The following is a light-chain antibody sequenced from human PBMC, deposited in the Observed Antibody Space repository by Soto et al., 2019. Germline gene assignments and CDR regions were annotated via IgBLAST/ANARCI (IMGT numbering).Light chain of an antibody. V-gene: IGKV3-20*01. CDR2: GPS. J-gene: IGKJ1*01. CDR3: HQYGSSPWT. Sequence: EVVLTQSPGTLSLSPGERATLSCRATQTLSRSWLAWYQHKPGQAPRLLIYGPSSRATGIPDRFSGSGSGTDFTLAISRLEPEDFALYYCHQYGSSPWTFGQGTKVDIK. CDR1: QTLSRSW.